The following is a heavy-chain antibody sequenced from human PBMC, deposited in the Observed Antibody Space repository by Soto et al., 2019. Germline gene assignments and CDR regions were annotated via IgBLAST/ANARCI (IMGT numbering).Heavy chain of an antibody. CDR2: IDPSDSYT. J-gene: IGHJ6*02. V-gene: IGHV5-10-1*01. Sequence: PGESLKISCKGSGYSFTSYWISWVRQMPGKGLEWMGRIDPSDSYTNYSPSFQGHVTISADKSISTAYLQWSSLKASDTAMYYCARHYRSFGESSYYYGMDVWGQGTTVTVSS. D-gene: IGHD3-10*01. CDR3: ARHYRSFGESSYYYGMDV. CDR1: GYSFTSYW.